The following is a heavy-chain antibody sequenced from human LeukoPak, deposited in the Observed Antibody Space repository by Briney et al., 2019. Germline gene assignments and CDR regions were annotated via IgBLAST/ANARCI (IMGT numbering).Heavy chain of an antibody. CDR2: VHLDGRT. CDR3: AREGGFYRPLDY. J-gene: IGHJ4*02. V-gene: IGHV4-4*02. D-gene: IGHD3-3*01. Sequence: SETLSLTCGVSGGSVINTNWWTWVRQPPGKGLEWIGEVHLDGRTNYNPSLESRLTMSVDVSENQVSLKLTSVTAADTAVYYCAREGGFYRPLDYPGQGTLVTVSS. CDR1: GGSVINTNW.